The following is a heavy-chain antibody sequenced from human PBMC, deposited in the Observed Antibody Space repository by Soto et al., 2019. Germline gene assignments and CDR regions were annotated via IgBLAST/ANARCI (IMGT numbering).Heavy chain of an antibody. D-gene: IGHD4-17*01. CDR3: ARGGTVEYYFDY. CDR1: GGSISSGGYY. J-gene: IGHJ4*02. Sequence: QVQLQESGPGLVKPSQTLSLTCTVSGGSISSGGYYWSWIRQHPGKGLEWIGYIYYSGSTYYNPSHKSRDTISVDPSKNQFSLKLSSVTAADTAVYYCARGGTVEYYFDYWGKGTLVTVSS. CDR2: IYYSGST. V-gene: IGHV4-31*03.